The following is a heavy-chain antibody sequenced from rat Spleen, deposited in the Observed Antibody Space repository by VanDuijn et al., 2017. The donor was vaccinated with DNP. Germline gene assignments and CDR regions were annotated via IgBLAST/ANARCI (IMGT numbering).Heavy chain of an antibody. CDR1: GFTFSNYG. CDR2: ISTGGGST. Sequence: EVQLVESGGGLVQPGRSLKLSCAASGFTFSNYGMAWVRQAPKKGLEWVATISTGGGSTYYRDSVKGRFTISRDNAKNTLYLQMNSLRSEDTATYYCARWYGSYNAMDAWGQGTSVTVSS. V-gene: IGHV5S13*01. D-gene: IGHD1-8*01. J-gene: IGHJ4*01. CDR3: ARWYGSYNAMDA.